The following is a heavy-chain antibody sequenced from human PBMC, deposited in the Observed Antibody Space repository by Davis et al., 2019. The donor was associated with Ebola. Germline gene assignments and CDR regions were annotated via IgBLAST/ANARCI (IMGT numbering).Heavy chain of an antibody. CDR1: GFTFSSYA. CDR3: AKGFRIAVAGTDAFDI. D-gene: IGHD6-19*01. Sequence: GESLKISCAASGFTFSSYAMSWVRQAPGKGLEWVSAISGSGGSTDYADSVKGRFTISRGNSKNTLYLQMNSLRAEDTALYYCAKGFRIAVAGTDAFDIWGQGTMVTVSS. V-gene: IGHV3-23*01. CDR2: ISGSGGST. J-gene: IGHJ3*02.